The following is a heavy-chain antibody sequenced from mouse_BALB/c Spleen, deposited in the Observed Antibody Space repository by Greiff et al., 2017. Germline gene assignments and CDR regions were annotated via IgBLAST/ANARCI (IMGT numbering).Heavy chain of an antibody. Sequence: DVMLVESGGGLVQPGGSRKLSCAASGFTFSSFGMHWVRQAPEKGLEWVAYISSGSSTIYYADTVKGRFTISRDNPKNTLFLQMTSLRSEDTAMYYCARTIFDYWGQGTTLTVSS. CDR1: GFTFSSFG. J-gene: IGHJ2*01. CDR2: ISSGSSTI. CDR3: ARTIFDY. V-gene: IGHV5-17*02.